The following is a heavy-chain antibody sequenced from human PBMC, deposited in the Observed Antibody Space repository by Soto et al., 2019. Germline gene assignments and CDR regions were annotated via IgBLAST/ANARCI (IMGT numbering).Heavy chain of an antibody. V-gene: IGHV3-23*01. CDR3: ANGDANYYDYGMDV. CDR2: IRGSGNST. Sequence: PGGSLRLSCAASGFTFRSDVMSWVRQAPGKGLEWVSGIRGSGNSTYYADSVKGRFTISRDDSKNTMYLQMNSLRAEDTAVYYCANGDANYYDYGMDVWGQGNTVTVSS. J-gene: IGHJ6*02. CDR1: GFTFRSDV.